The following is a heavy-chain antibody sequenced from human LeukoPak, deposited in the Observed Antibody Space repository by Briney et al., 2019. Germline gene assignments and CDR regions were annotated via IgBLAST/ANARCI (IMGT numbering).Heavy chain of an antibody. D-gene: IGHD3-10*01. CDR3: TKYAQYGSGSYYHGHMDV. V-gene: IGHV3-9*01. CDR1: GFTFDNYA. Sequence: PGGSLRLSCTASGFTFDNYAMHWVRQAPGKGLEWVSGISWNSGIIGYADSVKGRFTVSRDNAKNTLYLQMNSLTTEHTALYYCTKYAQYGSGSYYHGHMDVWGRGTTVIVSS. CDR2: ISWNSGII. J-gene: IGHJ6*03.